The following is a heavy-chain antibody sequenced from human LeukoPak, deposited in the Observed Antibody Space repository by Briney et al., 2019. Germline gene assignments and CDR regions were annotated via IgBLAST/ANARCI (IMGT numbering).Heavy chain of an antibody. Sequence: GASVKVSCKASGGTFSSYAISWVRQAPGQGLEWMGGIIPIFGTANYAQKFQGRVTITADTSTDTAYMELSSLRSEDTAVYYCATGPLSVVVAATRGGDAFDIWGQGTMVTVSS. V-gene: IGHV1-69*06. CDR1: GGTFSSYA. CDR3: ATGPLSVVVAATRGGDAFDI. J-gene: IGHJ3*02. D-gene: IGHD2-15*01. CDR2: IIPIFGTA.